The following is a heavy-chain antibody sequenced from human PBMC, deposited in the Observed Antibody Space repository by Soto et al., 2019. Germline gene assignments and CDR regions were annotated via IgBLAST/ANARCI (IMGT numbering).Heavy chain of an antibody. J-gene: IGHJ4*02. CDR1: GGSISSYY. CDR3: AREPLGRYYDSSGSFDY. CDR2: IYYSGST. D-gene: IGHD3-22*01. Sequence: SEALSLTCTVSGGSISSYYWSWIRQPPGKGLEWIGYIYYSGSTNYNPSLKSRVTISVDTSKNQFSLKLSSVTAADTAVYYCAREPLGRYYDSSGSFDYWGQGTLVTVSS. V-gene: IGHV4-59*01.